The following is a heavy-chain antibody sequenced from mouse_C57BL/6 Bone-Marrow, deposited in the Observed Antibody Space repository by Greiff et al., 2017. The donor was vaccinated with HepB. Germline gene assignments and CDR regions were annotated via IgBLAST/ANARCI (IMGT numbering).Heavy chain of an antibody. D-gene: IGHD2-10*01. V-gene: IGHV5-4*03. J-gene: IGHJ2*01. CDR3: ARSPTDY. CDR2: ISDGGSYT. Sequence: EVMLVESGGGLVKPGGSLKLSCAASGFTFSSYAMSGVRQTPEKRLEWVATISDGGSYTYYPDNVKGRFTISRDNAKNNLYLQMSHLKSEDTAMYYCARSPTDYWGQGTTLTVSS. CDR1: GFTFSSYA.